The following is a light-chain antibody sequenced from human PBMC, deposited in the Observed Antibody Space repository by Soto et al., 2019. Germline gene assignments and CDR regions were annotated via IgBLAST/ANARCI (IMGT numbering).Light chain of an antibody. CDR2: VAS. Sequence: EIVMTQSPATLSVSPGERATLSCRASQSVSSNLAWYQQKPGQAPRLLIYVASTRATGIPAMFSGSGSGTEFTLTISILQSEDFAVYYCQQYNNLPFTFGPGTKVDIK. CDR1: QSVSSN. V-gene: IGKV3-15*01. J-gene: IGKJ3*01. CDR3: QQYNNLPFT.